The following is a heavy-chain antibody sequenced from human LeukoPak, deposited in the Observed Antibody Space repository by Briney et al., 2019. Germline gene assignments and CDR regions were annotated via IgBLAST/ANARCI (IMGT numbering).Heavy chain of an antibody. CDR1: GFTFSSYS. Sequence: GGSLRLSCAASGFTFSSYSMNWVRQAPGKGLEWVSYISSSSSTIYYADSVKGRFTISRDSAKNSLYLQMNRLRDEDTAVYYCARKGYGSGSYLWFDPWGQGTLVTVSS. CDR2: ISSSSSTI. J-gene: IGHJ5*02. CDR3: ARKGYGSGSYLWFDP. D-gene: IGHD3-10*01. V-gene: IGHV3-48*02.